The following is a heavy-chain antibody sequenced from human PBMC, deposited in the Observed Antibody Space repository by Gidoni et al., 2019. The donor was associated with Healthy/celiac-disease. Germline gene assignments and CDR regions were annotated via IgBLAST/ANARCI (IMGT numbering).Heavy chain of an antibody. CDR3: ARAPLWFGDREAFDY. D-gene: IGHD3-10*01. CDR1: GGYFSGYY. J-gene: IGHJ4*02. V-gene: IGHV4-34*01. CDR2: INHSGST. Sequence: QVQLQQWGAGLLKPSETLSLTCAVYGGYFSGYYWSWIRQPPGKGLEWIGEINHSGSTNYNPSLKSRVTISVDTSKNQFALKLSSVTAADTAVYYCARAPLWFGDREAFDYWGQGTLVTVSS.